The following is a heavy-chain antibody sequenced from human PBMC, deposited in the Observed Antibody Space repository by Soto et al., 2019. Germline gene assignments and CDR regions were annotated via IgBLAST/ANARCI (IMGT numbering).Heavy chain of an antibody. CDR1: GASVSSGSHY. CDR3: TRHRIEVVWRGFDY. Sequence: WETLSLTCCVSGASVSSGSHYWSWIRQSPGKGLEWICFIYYSGSTNYNPSLKSRVTISVDTSKNQSSLQVTSVTAADSAIYYCTRHRIEVVWRGFDYWGQGRPVTVSS. J-gene: IGHJ4*02. D-gene: IGHD1-1*01. V-gene: IGHV4-61*01. CDR2: IYYSGST.